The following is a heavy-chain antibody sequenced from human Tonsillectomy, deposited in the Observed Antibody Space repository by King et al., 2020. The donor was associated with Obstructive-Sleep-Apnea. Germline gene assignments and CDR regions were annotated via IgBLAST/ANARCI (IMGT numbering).Heavy chain of an antibody. CDR1: GFTFSSYS. CDR3: ARDHDSSSGAGFDY. Sequence: VQLVESGGGLVKPGGSLRLSCAASGFTFSSYSMNWVRQAPGKGLEWVSSISSSSSYIFYADSLKGRFTISRDNAKNSLYLQMNSLRAEDTAVYYCARDHDSSSGAGFDYWGQGTLVTVSS. V-gene: IGHV3-21*01. CDR2: ISSSSSYI. J-gene: IGHJ4*02. D-gene: IGHD6-13*01.